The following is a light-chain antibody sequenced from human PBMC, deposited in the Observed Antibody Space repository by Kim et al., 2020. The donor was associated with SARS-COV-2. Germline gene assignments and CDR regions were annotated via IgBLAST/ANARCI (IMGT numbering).Light chain of an antibody. CDR1: KIETKS. CDR3: QVWDSSTDHMV. J-gene: IGLJ2*01. V-gene: IGLV3-21*01. Sequence: SYELTQAPSVSVAPGDTARITCGGNKIETKSVHWYQQKPGQAPVLVIYYNDDRPSGIPERFSGSNYGNTATLTIRGVEDGDEADYYCQVWDSSTDHMVFGGGTSLAVL. CDR2: YND.